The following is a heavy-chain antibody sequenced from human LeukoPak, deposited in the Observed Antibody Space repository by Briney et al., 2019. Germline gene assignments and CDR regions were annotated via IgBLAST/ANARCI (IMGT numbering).Heavy chain of an antibody. V-gene: IGHV4-39*01. CDR3: ARQYYDFWNNPYTQPYYFDY. J-gene: IGHJ4*02. D-gene: IGHD3-3*01. Sequence: SETLSLTCTGSGGSISSSTYHWGWIRQPPGKGLEWIGSLYYSGSTYHHASLKSRVTISVDTSKRQFSLRLSSVTAADTAVYYCARQYYDFWNNPYTQPYYFDYWGQGTLGTVST. CDR2: LYYSGST. CDR1: GGSISSSTYH.